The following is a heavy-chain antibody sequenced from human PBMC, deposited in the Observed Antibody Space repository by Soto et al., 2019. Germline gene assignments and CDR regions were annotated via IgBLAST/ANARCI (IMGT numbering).Heavy chain of an antibody. Sequence: ATLSLTCTGSGASFSSDCWSSVRHAPGKGLCGVGVLYYGANTNYHPSLKSRVTISADTSKNQFSLKLKTVTAADTAVYYCAKDLLFDYDSSGLRRPSRPGDAFEIWGQGTMVTVSS. D-gene: IGHD3-22*01. CDR3: AKDLLFDYDSSGLRRPSRPGDAFEI. V-gene: IGHV4-59*01. CDR2: LYYGANT. CDR1: GASFSSDC. J-gene: IGHJ3*02.